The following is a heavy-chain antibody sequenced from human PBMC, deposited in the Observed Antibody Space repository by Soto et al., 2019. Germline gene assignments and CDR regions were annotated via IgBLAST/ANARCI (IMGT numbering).Heavy chain of an antibody. CDR2: IIPILGIA. J-gene: IGHJ4*02. V-gene: IGHV1-69*02. CDR1: GGTFSSYT. D-gene: IGHD2-15*01. CDR3: ARGLAVVDAYFDY. Sequence: QVQLVQSGAEVKKPGSSVKVSCKASGGTFSSYTISWVRQAPGQGLEWMGRIIPILGIANYAQKFQSRVTSTADKSTSTAYMELSSLRSEETAVYYCARGLAVVDAYFDYWGQGTLVTVSS.